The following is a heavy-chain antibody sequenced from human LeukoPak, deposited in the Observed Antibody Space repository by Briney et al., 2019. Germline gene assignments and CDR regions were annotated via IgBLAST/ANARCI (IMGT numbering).Heavy chain of an antibody. Sequence: ASVKVSCKASGYTFSDYYMHWVRQAPGQGLEWMGWINPNSGGTNYAQKFQGRVTMTRDMSISTAYMEVSRLTSDDTAVFYCARGGYPYDMDVWGQGTTVTVSS. CDR2: INPNSGGT. V-gene: IGHV1-2*02. CDR3: ARGGYPYDMDV. J-gene: IGHJ6*02. CDR1: GYTFSDYY. D-gene: IGHD6-13*01.